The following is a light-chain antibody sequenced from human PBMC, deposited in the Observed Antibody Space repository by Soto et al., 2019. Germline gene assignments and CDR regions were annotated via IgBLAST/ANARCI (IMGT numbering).Light chain of an antibody. Sequence: QSALTQPASVSGSPGQSITISCTGTSSDVGGYNFVSWYQQHPGKAPKLMIYDVSSRPSGVSNRFSGSKSGNTASLTISGLQAEDEGDYYCSSYAGSSTVVFGAGTKVTVL. CDR1: SSDVGGYNF. CDR2: DVS. CDR3: SSYAGSSTVV. J-gene: IGLJ3*02. V-gene: IGLV2-14*03.